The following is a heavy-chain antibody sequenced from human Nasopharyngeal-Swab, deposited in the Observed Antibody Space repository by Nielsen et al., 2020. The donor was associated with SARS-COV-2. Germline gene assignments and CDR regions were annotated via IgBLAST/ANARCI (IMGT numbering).Heavy chain of an antibody. CDR2: IYSGGST. Sequence: GESLKISCAASASTVISNNMSWVRQAPGKGLEWVSVIYSGGSTYYADSVKGRFTISRDNSKNTLYLQMNSLRAEDTAVYYCARDGTGTTRKNGWFDAWGQGTLVTVSS. D-gene: IGHD1-1*01. J-gene: IGHJ5*02. V-gene: IGHV3-66*01. CDR3: ARDGTGTTRKNGWFDA. CDR1: ASTVISNN.